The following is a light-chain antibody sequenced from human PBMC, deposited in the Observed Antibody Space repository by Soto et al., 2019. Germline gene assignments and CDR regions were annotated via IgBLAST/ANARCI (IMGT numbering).Light chain of an antibody. CDR3: QSYDSSLSGTYV. CDR1: SSDIGAGYD. J-gene: IGLJ1*01. CDR2: GNS. V-gene: IGLV1-40*01. Sequence: QSVLTQPPSVSGAPGQRVTISCTGRSSDIGAGYDVHWYQQLPGTAPKLLIYGNSNRPSGVADRFSGSKSGTSDSLAITGLQAEDEADYYCQSYDSSLSGTYVFGTGTKVTVL.